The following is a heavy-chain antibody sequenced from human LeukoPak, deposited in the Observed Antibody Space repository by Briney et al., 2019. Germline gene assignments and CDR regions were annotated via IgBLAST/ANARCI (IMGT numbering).Heavy chain of an antibody. V-gene: IGHV4-59*01. CDR2: IYYSGST. J-gene: IGHJ5*02. Sequence: PSETLSLTCTVSGGSISSYYWSWIRQPAGKGLEWIGYIYYSGSTNYNPSLKSRVTISVDTSKNQFSLKLSSVTAADTAVYYCARSSDSSGYYGSWFDPWGQGTLVTVSS. CDR3: ARSSDSSGYYGSWFDP. CDR1: GGSISSYY. D-gene: IGHD3-22*01.